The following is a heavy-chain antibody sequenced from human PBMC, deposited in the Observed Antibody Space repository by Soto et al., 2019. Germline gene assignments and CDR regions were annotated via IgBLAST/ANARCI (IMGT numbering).Heavy chain of an antibody. CDR1: AYTFSNYG. Sequence: GASVKVSCKASAYTFSNYGMSWVRQAPGQGLEWMGWISAYNGNTNYAQKLQGRVTLTTDTSISTAYMELRSLRSDDTAVYYCAREDILTGRNWFDPWGQGTLVTVSS. D-gene: IGHD3-9*01. V-gene: IGHV1-18*01. J-gene: IGHJ5*02. CDR2: ISAYNGNT. CDR3: AREDILTGRNWFDP.